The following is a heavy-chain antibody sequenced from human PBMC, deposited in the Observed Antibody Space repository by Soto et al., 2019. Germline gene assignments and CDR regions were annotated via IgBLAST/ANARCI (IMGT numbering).Heavy chain of an antibody. V-gene: IGHV1-3*01. CDR1: GYTFTSYA. CDR2: INAGNGNT. J-gene: IGHJ4*02. Sequence: QVQLVQSGAEVKKPGASVKVSCKASGYTFTSYAMHWVRQAPGQRLEWMGWINAGNGNTKYSQKFQGRVTITRDTSASTAYMELSILRSQDTDVYYCARVGVWSWSEKWGQGTLVTVYS. CDR3: ARVGVWSWSEK. D-gene: IGHD6-19*01.